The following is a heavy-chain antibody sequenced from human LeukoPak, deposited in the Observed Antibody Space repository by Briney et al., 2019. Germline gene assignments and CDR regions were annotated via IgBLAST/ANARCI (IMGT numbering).Heavy chain of an antibody. CDR3: AREWRGSWYPWDDAFDI. CDR2: INPNSGGT. J-gene: IGHJ3*02. D-gene: IGHD6-13*01. V-gene: IGHV1-2*02. Sequence: ASVKVSCKASGYTFTGYYMHWVRQAPGQGLEWMGWINPNSGGTNYAQKFQGRVTITRNTSISTAYMELSSLRSEDTAVYYCAREWRGSWYPWDDAFDIWGQGTMVTVSS. CDR1: GYTFTGYY.